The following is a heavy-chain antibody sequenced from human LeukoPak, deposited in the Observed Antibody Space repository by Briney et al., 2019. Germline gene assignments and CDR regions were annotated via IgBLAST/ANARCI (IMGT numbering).Heavy chain of an antibody. CDR2: IYHTGST. CDR3: ARDRGTTGYYYLDS. V-gene: IGHV4-59*01. J-gene: IGHJ4*02. Sequence: PSETLSLTCTVSGGSISSYYWSWFRQLPGKGLEWIGYIYHTGSTNYSPSLKSRVTLSVDASRNQFSLRLVSVTAADTAVYYCARDRGTTGYYYLDSWGQGILVAVSS. D-gene: IGHD1-26*01. CDR1: GGSISSYY.